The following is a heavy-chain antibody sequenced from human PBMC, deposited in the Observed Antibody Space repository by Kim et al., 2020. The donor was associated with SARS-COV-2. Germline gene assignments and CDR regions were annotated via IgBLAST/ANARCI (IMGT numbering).Heavy chain of an antibody. D-gene: IGHD3-3*01. CDR2: IRRNANGGTA. V-gene: IGHV3-49*04. CDR3: TRPNFWMGNYGVDV. J-gene: IGHJ6*02. Sequence: GGSLRLSCTASGFTFGDHVMNWVRQAPGKGLEWVGFIRRNANGGTAEYAASVKGRFTISRDDSKSIAYLQMNSLKTEDTAVYYCTRPNFWMGNYGVDVWGQGTTVTVSS. CDR1: GFTFGDHV.